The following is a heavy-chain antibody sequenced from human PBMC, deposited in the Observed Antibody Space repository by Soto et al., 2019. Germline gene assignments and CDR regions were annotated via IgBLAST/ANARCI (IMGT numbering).Heavy chain of an antibody. Sequence: PGGSLRLSCAASGFTFSSYGMHWVRQAPGKGLEWVAVIWYDGSNKYYADSVKGRFTISRDNSKNTLYLQMNSLRAEDTAVYYCARDHIGTIPGVPDYWGQGTLVTVSS. V-gene: IGHV3-33*01. D-gene: IGHD3-3*01. CDR2: IWYDGSNK. CDR3: ARDHIGTIPGVPDY. CDR1: GFTFSSYG. J-gene: IGHJ4*02.